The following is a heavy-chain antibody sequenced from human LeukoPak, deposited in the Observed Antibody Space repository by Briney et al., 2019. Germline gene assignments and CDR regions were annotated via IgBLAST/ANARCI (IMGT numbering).Heavy chain of an antibody. CDR3: ARIWPDL. V-gene: IGHV4-34*01. J-gene: IGHJ2*01. CDR2: INHSGYT. Sequence: SETLSLTCAVYGESFSGYFWSWIRQPPGKGLEWIGEINHSGYTNYNPSLKSRVTISVDTSKKRFSLRLNSMTAADTAVYYCARIWPDLWGRGTLVTVSS. CDR1: GESFSGYF. D-gene: IGHD3-10*01.